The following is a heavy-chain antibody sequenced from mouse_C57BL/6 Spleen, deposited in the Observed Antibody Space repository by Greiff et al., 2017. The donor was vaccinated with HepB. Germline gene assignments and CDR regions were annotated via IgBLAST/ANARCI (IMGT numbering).Heavy chain of an antibody. V-gene: IGHV1-54*01. J-gene: IGHJ1*03. CDR2: INPGSGGT. D-gene: IGHD2-4*01. Sequence: LVESGAELVRPGTSVKVSCKASGYAFTNYLIEWVKQRPGQGLEWIGVINPGSGGTNYNEKFKGKATLTADKSSSTAYMQLSSLTSEDSAVYFCARDYDGYWYFDVWGTGTTVTVSS. CDR1: GYAFTNYL. CDR3: ARDYDGYWYFDV.